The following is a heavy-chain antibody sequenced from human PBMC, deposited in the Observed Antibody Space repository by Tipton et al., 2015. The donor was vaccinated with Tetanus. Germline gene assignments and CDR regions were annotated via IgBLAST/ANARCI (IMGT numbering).Heavy chain of an antibody. CDR3: ARDSAWSLDY. D-gene: IGHD1-26*01. Sequence: QLVQSGGGLVQPGGSLRLSCAASGFTFSTHWMNWVRQAPGKGLEWVASIKADGSEKHYVDSLKGRFTISRDNAQNSVYLQMNSLRAEDTAVYYCARDSAWSLDYWGPGTLVTVSS. V-gene: IGHV3-7*03. CDR1: GFTFSTHW. J-gene: IGHJ4*02. CDR2: IKADGSEK.